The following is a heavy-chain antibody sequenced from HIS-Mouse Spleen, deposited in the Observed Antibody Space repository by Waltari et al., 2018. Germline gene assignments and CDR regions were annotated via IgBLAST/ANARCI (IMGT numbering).Heavy chain of an antibody. D-gene: IGHD6-13*01. V-gene: IGHV4-34*01. CDR2: INHRGST. Sequence: QVQLQQWGAGLLKPSETLSLTCAVYGRSFSGHYWRWIRQPPGKGLEWIGEINHRGSTNYNPSLKSRVTISVETSKNQFSLKLSSVTAADTAVYYCARGKGSSSWYYFDYWGQGTLVTVSS. CDR1: GRSFSGHY. J-gene: IGHJ4*02. CDR3: ARGKGSSSWYYFDY.